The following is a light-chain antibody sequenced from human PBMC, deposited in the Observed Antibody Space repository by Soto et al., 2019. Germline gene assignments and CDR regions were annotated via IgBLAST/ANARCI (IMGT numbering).Light chain of an antibody. Sequence: QSVLTQPPSASGTPGQRVTISCSGSSSNIGSNTVNWYQQLPGTAPKLLIYSNNQRPSGVPDRFSGSKSGTSASLAISGLQSEDEADYYCAARDDSLNGPFVFGTGTKVTVL. J-gene: IGLJ1*01. V-gene: IGLV1-44*01. CDR1: SSNIGSNT. CDR2: SNN. CDR3: AARDDSLNGPFV.